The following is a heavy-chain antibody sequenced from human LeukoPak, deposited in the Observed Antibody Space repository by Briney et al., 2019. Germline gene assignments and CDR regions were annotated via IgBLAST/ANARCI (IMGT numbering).Heavy chain of an antibody. V-gene: IGHV4-59*01. Sequence: SETLSLTCTVSGDSISSYYWSWIRQPPGKGLEWIGYIYYSGSTNYNPSLKSRVTISVDTSKNQFSLKLSSVTAADTAVYYYASYSYYYDSSGYFDYWGQGTLVTVSS. CDR2: IYYSGST. D-gene: IGHD3-22*01. J-gene: IGHJ4*02. CDR3: ASYSYYYDSSGYFDY. CDR1: GDSISSYY.